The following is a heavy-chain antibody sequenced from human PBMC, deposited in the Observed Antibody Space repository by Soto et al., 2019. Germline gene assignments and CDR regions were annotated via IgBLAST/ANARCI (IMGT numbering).Heavy chain of an antibody. CDR3: ARGRRFSSSTKYFFAY. D-gene: IGHD6-6*01. V-gene: IGHV4-61*10. Sequence: RIRQTNRKGREWIGYIYYSGSNNYTPSLKSRVTISVDTSKNQFSLKLSSVTAADTAVYYCARGRRFSSSTKYFFAYWGKGTLVPVSS. J-gene: IGHJ4*02. CDR2: IYYSGSN.